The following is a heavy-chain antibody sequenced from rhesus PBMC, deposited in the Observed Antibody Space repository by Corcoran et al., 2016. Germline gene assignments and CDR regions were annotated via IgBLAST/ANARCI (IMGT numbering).Heavy chain of an antibody. CDR2: ITYSGST. J-gene: IGHJ4*01. V-gene: IGHV4-122*02. D-gene: IGHD5-42*01. CDR1: GGSISSGYYY. CDR3: AREPRDTHPVFDY. Sequence: QVQLQESGPGLVKPSETLSLTCAVSGGSISSGYYYWRWLRPPPGKGLEWIGYITYSGSTSYNPSLKSRVTISRDTSKNQFSLKLSSVTAADTAVYYCAREPRDTHPVFDYWGQGVLVTVSS.